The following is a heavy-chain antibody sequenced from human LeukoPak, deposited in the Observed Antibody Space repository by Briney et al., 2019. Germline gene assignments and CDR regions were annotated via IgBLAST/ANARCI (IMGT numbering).Heavy chain of an antibody. J-gene: IGHJ4*02. Sequence: PGGSLRLSCAVSGFTFSSYVMSWVRQAPGKGLEWVSSIGAAGGSKNYADSVKGRFTISRDNSKSTLYLQMSSLSPDDTAVYYRAKGGGLSCYDYWGQGTLVTVSS. CDR1: GFTFSSYV. V-gene: IGHV3-23*01. CDR2: IGAAGGSK. D-gene: IGHD2-15*01. CDR3: AKGGGLSCYDY.